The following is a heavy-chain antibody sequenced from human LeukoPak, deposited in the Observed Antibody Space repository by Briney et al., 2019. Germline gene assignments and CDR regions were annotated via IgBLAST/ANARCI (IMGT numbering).Heavy chain of an antibody. CDR2: ITDSGNMR. V-gene: IGHV3-11*01. J-gene: IGHJ4*02. CDR1: GFTFSDYY. CDR3: VRKLGDYYFDH. Sequence: PGGSLRLSRAASGFTFSDYYMSWVRQAPGKGLEWLSYITDSGNMRYYADSVKGRFTISRDNANDSLYLQMNSLRAEDTAVYYCVRKLGDYYFDHWGQGTLVTVSS. D-gene: IGHD7-27*01.